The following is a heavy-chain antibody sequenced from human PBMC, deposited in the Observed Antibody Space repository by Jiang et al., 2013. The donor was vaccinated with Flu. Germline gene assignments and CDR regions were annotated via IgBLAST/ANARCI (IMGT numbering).Heavy chain of an antibody. Sequence: GAEVKKPGASVKVSCKASGYTFTSYYMHWVRQAPGQGLEWMGIINPSGGSTSYAQKFQGRVTMTRDTSTSTVYMELSSLRSEDTAVYYCARDLGYYDFWSGSYGAFDIWGQGTMVTVSS. J-gene: IGHJ3*02. CDR3: ARDLGYYDFWSGSYGAFDI. CDR1: GYTFTSYY. CDR2: INPSGGST. D-gene: IGHD3-3*01. V-gene: IGHV1-46*03.